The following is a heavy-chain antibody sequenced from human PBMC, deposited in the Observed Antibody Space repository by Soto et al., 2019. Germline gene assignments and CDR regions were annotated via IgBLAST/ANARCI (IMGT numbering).Heavy chain of an antibody. CDR3: ARDKITGLFDY. D-gene: IGHD2-8*02. CDR2: IYYRGSP. Sequence: SETLSLTCTVSNVSIKNDNVYWAWIRQTPGKGLEWIGSIYYRGSPKVNPSLKSRVAISVHTSNSQFSLELSSVTAADTAVYYCARDKITGLFDYWGQGTLVTVSS. V-gene: IGHV4-39*07. J-gene: IGHJ4*02. CDR1: NVSIKNDNVY.